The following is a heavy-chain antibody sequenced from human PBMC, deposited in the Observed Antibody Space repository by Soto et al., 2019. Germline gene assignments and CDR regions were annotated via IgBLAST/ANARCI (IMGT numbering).Heavy chain of an antibody. CDR1: GFTFSNAW. D-gene: IGHD3-22*01. V-gene: IGHV3-15*01. J-gene: IGHJ4*02. CDR2: IKSKTDGGTT. CDR3: TTQREYYYDSCGYGG. Sequence: GGSLRLSCAASGFTFSNAWMSWVRQAPGKGLEWAGRIKSKTDGGTTDYAAPVKGRFTISRDDSKNTLYLQMNSLKTEDTAVYYCTTQREYYYDSCGYGGWGQGTLVTVSS.